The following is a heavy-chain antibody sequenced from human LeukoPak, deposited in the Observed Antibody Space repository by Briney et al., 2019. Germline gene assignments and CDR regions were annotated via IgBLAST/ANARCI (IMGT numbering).Heavy chain of an antibody. V-gene: IGHV1-8*03. J-gene: IGHJ3*02. D-gene: IGHD3/OR15-3a*01. CDR2: MNPNSGTA. Sequence: GASVKASCKASGYTFTSYDINWVRQATGQGLEWMGWMNPNSGTAGYAQNFQGRVTITGDTSMSTAYMELSSLRSEDTAVYYCARVISGFWTGYYDPFDIWGRGTMVTVSS. CDR3: ARVISGFWTGYYDPFDI. CDR1: GYTFTSYD.